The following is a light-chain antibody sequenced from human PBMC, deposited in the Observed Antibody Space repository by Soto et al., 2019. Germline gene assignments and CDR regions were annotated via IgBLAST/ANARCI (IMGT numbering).Light chain of an antibody. V-gene: IGLV2-11*01. CDR3: CSYEVTDPPVV. J-gene: IGLJ2*01. CDR2: DLN. Sequence: QSALTQPRSVSGSPGQSVTISCTGTSSDVSAYDYASWYQHRPGKPPKLMIYDLNKRPSGVPDRFSGSKSGNTASLTISGLPAEDEAAYYRCSYEVTDPPVVFGGGTKSPS. CDR1: SSDVSAYDY.